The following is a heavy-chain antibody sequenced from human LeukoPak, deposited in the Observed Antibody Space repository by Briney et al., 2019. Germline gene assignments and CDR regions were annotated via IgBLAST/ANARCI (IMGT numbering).Heavy chain of an antibody. V-gene: IGHV4-61*02. CDR3: ARGNTNWEEINY. J-gene: IGHJ4*02. CDR2: IYASGST. D-gene: IGHD1-1*01. Sequence: PSETLSLTCTVSAGSISSSSYYWNWIRQPAGKGLEWIGRIYASGSTNYNPSLKSRVTMSVDTSKNQFSLKLSSVTAADTAVYYCARGNTNWEEINYWGQGTLVTVSS. CDR1: AGSISSSSYY.